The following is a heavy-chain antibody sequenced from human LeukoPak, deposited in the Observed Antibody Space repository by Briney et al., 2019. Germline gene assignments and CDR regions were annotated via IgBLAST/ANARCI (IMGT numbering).Heavy chain of an antibody. Sequence: PSETLSLTCTVSGGSISSYCWIWIRQPAGKGLEWIGRICSSGSTIYNPSLKSRVTMSLDMSNNHFSLKLSSVTAADTAVYYCARDRGSDGSDQLDPWGQGTLVTVSS. V-gene: IGHV4-4*07. CDR1: GGSISSYC. J-gene: IGHJ5*02. CDR2: ICSSGST. D-gene: IGHD3-10*01. CDR3: ARDRGSDGSDQLDP.